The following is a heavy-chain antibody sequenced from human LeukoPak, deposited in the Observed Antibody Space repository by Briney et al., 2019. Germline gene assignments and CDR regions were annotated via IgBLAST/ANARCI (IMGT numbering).Heavy chain of an antibody. J-gene: IGHJ4*02. CDR1: GWSFSGYY. Sequence: SETLSLTCAVSGWSFSGYYWSWIRQPPGKGLEWIGDINHSGSTKYNPSLKSRVTISVDTSKNQFSLKLTSVTAADTAVYYCARDATIAAPLMSWGQGTLVIVSS. V-gene: IGHV4-34*01. CDR3: ARDATIAAPLMS. D-gene: IGHD6-13*01. CDR2: INHSGST.